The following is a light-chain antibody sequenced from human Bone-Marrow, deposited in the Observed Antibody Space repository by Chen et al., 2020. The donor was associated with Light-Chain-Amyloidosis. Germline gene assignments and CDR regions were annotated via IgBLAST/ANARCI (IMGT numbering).Light chain of an antibody. Sequence: SYVLTQPSSVSVAPGQTSTTPCGGNNIGSTSVHWYQQTPGQAPLLVVYDDSYRPSGIPERLSGSNSGNTATLTISRVEAGDEADYYCQVWDRSSDRPVFGGGTKLTVL. V-gene: IGLV3-21*02. J-gene: IGLJ3*02. CDR2: DDS. CDR1: NIGSTS. CDR3: QVWDRSSDRPV.